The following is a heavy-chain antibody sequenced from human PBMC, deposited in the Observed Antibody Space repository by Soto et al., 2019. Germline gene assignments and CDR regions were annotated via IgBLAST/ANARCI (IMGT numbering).Heavy chain of an antibody. D-gene: IGHD1-26*01. CDR1: GGTFSSYA. Sequence: QVQLVQSGAEVKKPGSSVKVSCKASGGTFSSYAISWVRQAPGQGLEWMGGIIPIFGTANYAQKFQGRVTITADKSTSTAYMELSSLRSEDTAVYYCAGGTRLYSGSVDWFDPWGQGTLVTVSS. CDR3: AGGTRLYSGSVDWFDP. V-gene: IGHV1-69*06. CDR2: IIPIFGTA. J-gene: IGHJ5*02.